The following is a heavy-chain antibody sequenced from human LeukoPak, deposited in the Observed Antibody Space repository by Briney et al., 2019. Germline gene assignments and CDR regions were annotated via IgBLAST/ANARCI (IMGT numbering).Heavy chain of an antibody. V-gene: IGHV3-66*01. CDR2: IYSGGST. Sequence: GGSLRLSCGASGFTFSSYSMNWVRQAPGKGLGWVSIIYSGGSTYYADSGKGRFTISRDNSKNTLYLQMNSLRAEDTAVYYCAREDYAGNSGYFQHWGQGTLVTVSS. J-gene: IGHJ1*01. CDR1: GFTFSSYS. D-gene: IGHD4-23*01. CDR3: AREDYAGNSGYFQH.